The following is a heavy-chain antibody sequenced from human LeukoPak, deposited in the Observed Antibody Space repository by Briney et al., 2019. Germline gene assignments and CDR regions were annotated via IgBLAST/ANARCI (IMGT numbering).Heavy chain of an antibody. CDR2: INPNSGGT. D-gene: IGHD2-21*01. V-gene: IGHV1-2*02. CDR3: ARVVPSYSFLFDY. CDR1: GYTSTGYY. J-gene: IGHJ4*02. Sequence: ASVKVSCKASGYTSTGYYMHWVRQAPGQGLEWMGWINPNSGGTNYAQKFQGRVTMTRDTSISTAYMELSRLRSDDTAVYYCARVVPSYSFLFDYWGQGTLVTVSS.